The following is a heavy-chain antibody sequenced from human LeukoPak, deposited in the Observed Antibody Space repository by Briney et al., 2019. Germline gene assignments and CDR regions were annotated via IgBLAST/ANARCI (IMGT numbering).Heavy chain of an antibody. D-gene: IGHD2-2*01. V-gene: IGHV5-10-1*01. CDR1: GYSFTSYW. Sequence: GESLKISCKGSGYSFTSYWISWVRQLPGKGLEWMGRIDPSDSYTNYSPSFQGHVTISADKSISTAYLQWSSLKASDTAMYYCARGAKYQLLPYNWFDPWGQGTLVTVSS. CDR3: ARGAKYQLLPYNWFDP. J-gene: IGHJ5*02. CDR2: IDPSDSYT.